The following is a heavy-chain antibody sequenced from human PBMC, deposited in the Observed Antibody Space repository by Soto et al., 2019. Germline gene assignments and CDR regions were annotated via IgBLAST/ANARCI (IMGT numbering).Heavy chain of an antibody. D-gene: IGHD4-17*01. Sequence: HPGGSLRLSCAASGFTFSTYAMNWVHQAPGKGLEWVSAISKTGVSTYYAESVRGRFTISRDNSINTLYLQMSGLRTEDTAVYYCAHPRGYGVFDAVDIWGQGTMVTVSS. CDR1: GFTFSTYA. J-gene: IGHJ3*02. CDR2: ISKTGVST. CDR3: AHPRGYGVFDAVDI. V-gene: IGHV3-23*01.